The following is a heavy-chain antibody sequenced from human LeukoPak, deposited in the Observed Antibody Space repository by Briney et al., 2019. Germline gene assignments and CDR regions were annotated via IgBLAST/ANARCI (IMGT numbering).Heavy chain of an antibody. CDR3: AREKGYDDYVGGDYYYYYMDV. Sequence: PSETLSLTCTVSGGSINYHYWSWIRQSPGKGLEWIGSIYYSGSSNYNPSLKSRVTISVDTSKNQFSLKLTPVTAADTAVYYCAREKGYDDYVGGDYYYYYMDVWGKGTTVTISS. J-gene: IGHJ6*03. D-gene: IGHD4-17*01. CDR1: GGSINYHY. CDR2: IYYSGSS. V-gene: IGHV4-59*11.